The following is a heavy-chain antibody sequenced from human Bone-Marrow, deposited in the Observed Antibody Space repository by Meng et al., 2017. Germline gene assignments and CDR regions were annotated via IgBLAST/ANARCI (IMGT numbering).Heavy chain of an antibody. J-gene: IGHJ4*02. D-gene: IGHD1-7*01. CDR2: SHYTGRT. CDR1: GGSISGYY. V-gene: IGHV4-59*08. CDR3: ARHPVFGTTVIQH. Sequence: QLHLQESGPGLVKPSETLSLTCTVSGGSISGYYWSWIRQPPGKGLEWIGYSHYTGRTSYNPSLKTRVTISVDTSKNQFSLKLSSVVAADTAVYYCARHPVFGTTVIQHWGQGTLVTVSS.